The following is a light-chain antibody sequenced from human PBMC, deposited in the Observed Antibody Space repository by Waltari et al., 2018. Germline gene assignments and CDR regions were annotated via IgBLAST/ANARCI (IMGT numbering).Light chain of an antibody. Sequence: EIVMTQSPATLSVSPGARGTLSCRASQSISSYLAWYQHKPGQAPRRLIYGASTRATDIPARFSGSGSGTEFTLTITGLQSEDFAVYYCQHYYNWPRAFGPGTNVEIK. V-gene: IGKV3-15*01. CDR3: QHYYNWPRA. J-gene: IGKJ1*01. CDR1: QSISSY. CDR2: GAS.